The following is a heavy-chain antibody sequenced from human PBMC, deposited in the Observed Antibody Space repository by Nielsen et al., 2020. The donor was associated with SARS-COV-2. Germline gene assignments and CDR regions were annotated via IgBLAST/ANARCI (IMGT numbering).Heavy chain of an antibody. J-gene: IGHJ6*03. CDR3: ARVGRGYDILTGYQDYYYYYMDV. CDR2: IHDSGST. D-gene: IGHD3-9*01. Sequence: WIRQPPGKGLEWIGYIHDSGSTNYNPSLKSRVTISVDTSKNQFSLKLSSVTAADTAVYYCARVGRGYDILTGYQDYYYYYMDVWGKGTTVTVSS. V-gene: IGHV4-31*02.